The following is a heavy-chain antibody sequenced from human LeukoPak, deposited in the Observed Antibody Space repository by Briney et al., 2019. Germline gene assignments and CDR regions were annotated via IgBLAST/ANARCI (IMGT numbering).Heavy chain of an antibody. CDR3: ARRGGYSYGNFDY. CDR1: GGSFSGYY. J-gene: IGHJ4*02. D-gene: IGHD5-18*01. CDR2: INHSGST. V-gene: IGHV4-34*01. Sequence: SETLPLTCAVYGGSFSGYYWGWIRQPPGKGLEWIGEINHSGSTNYNPSLKSRVTISVDTSKNQFSLKLSSVTAADTAVYYCARRGGYSYGNFDYWGQGTLVTVSS.